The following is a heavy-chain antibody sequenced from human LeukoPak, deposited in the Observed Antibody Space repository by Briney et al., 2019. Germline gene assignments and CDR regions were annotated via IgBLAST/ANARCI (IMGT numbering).Heavy chain of an antibody. CDR2: ITSSSTYI. J-gene: IGHJ6*04. CDR3: AELGITMIGGV. V-gene: IGHV3-21*01. CDR1: GFTLSSYS. Sequence: GGSLRLSCAASGFTLSSYSLNWVRQAPGKGLEWVSSITSSSTYIYYADSVKGRFTISRDNAKNSLYLQMNSLRAEDTAVYYCAELGITMIGGVWGKGTTVTISS. D-gene: IGHD3-10*02.